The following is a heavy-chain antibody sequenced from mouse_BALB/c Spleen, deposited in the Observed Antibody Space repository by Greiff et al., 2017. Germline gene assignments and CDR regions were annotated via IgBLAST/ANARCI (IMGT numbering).Heavy chain of an antibody. CDR3: ARSGNYVGAMDY. J-gene: IGHJ4*01. CDR2: INPSNGRT. D-gene: IGHD2-1*01. Sequence: QVQLQQPGAELVKPGASVKLSCKASGYTFTSYWMHWVKQRPGQGLEWIGEINPSNGRTNYNEKFKSKATLTVDKSSSTAYMQLSSLTSEDSAVYYCARSGNYVGAMDYWGQGTSVTVSS. V-gene: IGHV1S81*02. CDR1: GYTFTSYW.